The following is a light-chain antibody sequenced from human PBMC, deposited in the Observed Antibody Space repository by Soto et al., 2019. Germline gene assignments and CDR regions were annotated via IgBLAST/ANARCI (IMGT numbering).Light chain of an antibody. V-gene: IGKV1-5*03. CDR1: QSISDW. J-gene: IGKJ1*01. CDR3: QQYNGFWT. CDR2: KSS. Sequence: DIQMTQSPSTLSASVGDRVTITCRASQSISDWLAWYQQRPGKAPKLLIYKSSTLEVGVPSRFSGSGSGTEFTLSISGLQPDDFAIYYCQQYNGFWTFDQGTKVEIK.